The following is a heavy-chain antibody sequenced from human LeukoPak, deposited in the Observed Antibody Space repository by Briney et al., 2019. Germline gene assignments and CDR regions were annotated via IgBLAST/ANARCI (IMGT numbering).Heavy chain of an antibody. CDR1: GXSFSGYY. V-gene: IGHV4-34*01. CDR3: ARGTTVTPPFDY. D-gene: IGHD4-17*01. CDR2: INHSGST. Sequence: PSETLSLTCAVYGXSFSGYYWSWIRQPPGKGLEWIEEINHSGSTNYNPSLKSRVTISVDTSKNQFSLKLSSVTAADTAVYYCARGTTVTPPFDYWGQGTLVTVSS. J-gene: IGHJ4*02.